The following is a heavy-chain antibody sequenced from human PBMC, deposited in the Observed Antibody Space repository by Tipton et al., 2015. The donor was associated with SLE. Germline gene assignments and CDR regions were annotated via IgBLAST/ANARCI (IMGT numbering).Heavy chain of an antibody. Sequence: LRLSCAASGFTFSSYAMHWVRQAPGKGLEWIGYISYSGSTNHNPSLKSRVTISVDTSKNQFSLRLTSVTAADTAVYYCARGWAFDIWGQGTMVIVSS. CDR2: ISYSGST. V-gene: IGHV4-59*01. CDR1: GFTFSSYA. CDR3: ARGWAFDI. J-gene: IGHJ3*02.